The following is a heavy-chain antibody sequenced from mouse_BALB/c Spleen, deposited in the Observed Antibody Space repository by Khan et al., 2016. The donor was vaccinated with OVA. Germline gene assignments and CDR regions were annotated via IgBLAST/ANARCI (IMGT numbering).Heavy chain of an antibody. Sequence: QVQLQQPGAELARPGASVKLSCKASGYSFTDYYINWVKQRTGQGLEWIGEISPGSGDTYYNEKFKGKATLTADKSSLGAVMQLSSLASEVTAVYFCARRNYFGYTFAYWGQGTLFTVSA. CDR3: ARRNYFGYTFAY. J-gene: IGHJ3*01. V-gene: IGHV1-77*01. D-gene: IGHD1-2*01. CDR2: ISPGSGDT. CDR1: GYSFTDYY.